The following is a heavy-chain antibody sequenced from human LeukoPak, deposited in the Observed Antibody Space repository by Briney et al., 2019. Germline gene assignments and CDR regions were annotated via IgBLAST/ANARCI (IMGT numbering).Heavy chain of an antibody. CDR2: INPNSGDT. CDR1: GYTFTGCY. V-gene: IGHV1-2*02. CDR3: ARDTAMDDILTAYDYFDS. J-gene: IGHJ4*02. D-gene: IGHD3-9*01. Sequence: GASVKVSCNASGYTFTGCYIHWVRQAPGQGLEWMGWINPNSGDTNYAQNLQGRVTMTRDTSITTAYMELSRLRSDDTAVYFCARDTAMDDILTAYDYFDSWGQGTLVTVSS.